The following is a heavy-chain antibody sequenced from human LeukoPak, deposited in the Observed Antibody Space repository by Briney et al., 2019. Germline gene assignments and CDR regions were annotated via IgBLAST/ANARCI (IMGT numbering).Heavy chain of an antibody. Sequence: SETLSLTCTVSGGSISSYYWSWIRQPPGKGLEWIGYIYYSGSTNYNPSLKSRVTISVDTSKNQFSLKLSSVTAADTAVYYCAGRTTVTTPFDYWGQGTLVTVSS. J-gene: IGHJ4*02. D-gene: IGHD4-17*01. CDR2: IYYSGST. V-gene: IGHV4-59*01. CDR1: GGSISSYY. CDR3: AGRTTVTTPFDY.